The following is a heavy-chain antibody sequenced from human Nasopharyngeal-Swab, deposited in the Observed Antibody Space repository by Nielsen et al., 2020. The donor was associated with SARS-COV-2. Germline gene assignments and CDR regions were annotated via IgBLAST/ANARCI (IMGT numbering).Heavy chain of an antibody. V-gene: IGHV3-69-1*01. CDR3: ARERGGGYGDC. D-gene: IGHD5-12*01. J-gene: IGHJ4*02. Sequence: WIRQPPGKGLQWISYITSGNSVQYADSVRGRFTISRDNAKNSLYLQMNSLTAEDTAVYYCARERGGGYGDCWGQGTLVTVSS. CDR2: ITSGNSV.